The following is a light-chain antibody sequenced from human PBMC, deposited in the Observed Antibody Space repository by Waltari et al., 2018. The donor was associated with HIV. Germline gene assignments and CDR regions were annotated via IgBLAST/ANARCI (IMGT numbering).Light chain of an antibody. CDR1: QNISTY. V-gene: IGKV1-39*01. CDR2: AAS. CDR3: QQSYSTPYT. J-gene: IGKJ2*01. Sequence: DIQMTQSPSSLSASVGDRVTITCRASQNISTYLNWYQQKLGRAPKLLIYAASTLQSGVPSRFSGSGSGTEFTLTISSLQPEDFATYYCQQSYSTPYTFGQGTKLEIK.